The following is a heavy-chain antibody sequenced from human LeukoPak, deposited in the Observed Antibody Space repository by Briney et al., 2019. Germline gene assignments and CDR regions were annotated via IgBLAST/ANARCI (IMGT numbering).Heavy chain of an antibody. Sequence: SETLSLTCTVSGGSISSHYWSWIWQPPGKGLEWIGYIYYSGSTNYNPSLKSRVTISVDTSKNQFSLKLSSVTAADTAVYYCTRDLMVGWYAPRFDPWGQGTLVTVSS. CDR1: GGSISSHY. J-gene: IGHJ5*02. D-gene: IGHD2-2*01. CDR3: TRDLMVGWYAPRFDP. CDR2: IYYSGST. V-gene: IGHV4-59*11.